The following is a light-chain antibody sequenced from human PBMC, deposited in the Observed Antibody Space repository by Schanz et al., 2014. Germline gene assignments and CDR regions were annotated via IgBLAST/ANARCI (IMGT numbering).Light chain of an antibody. J-gene: IGKJ1*01. CDR3: RQYGSLPET. CDR1: QSVTSSY. CDR2: DAS. V-gene: IGKV3-20*01. Sequence: EIVLTQSPGTLSLSPGERATLSCRASQSVTSSYLAWYQQTPGQAPRLLIYDASNRATGIPARFSGSGSGTDFTLTISSLEPEDFAVYYCRQYGSLPETFGQGTKVEIK.